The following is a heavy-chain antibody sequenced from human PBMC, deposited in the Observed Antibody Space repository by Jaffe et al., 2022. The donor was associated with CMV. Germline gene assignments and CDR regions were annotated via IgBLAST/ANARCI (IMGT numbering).Heavy chain of an antibody. Sequence: EVQLVESGGGLVQPGGSLRLSCAASGFTFSSYAMHWVRQAPGKGLEYVSAISSNGGSTYYANSVKGRFTISRDNSKNTLYLQMGSLRAEDMAVYYCARKYYYYYMDVWGKGTTVTVSS. CDR2: ISSNGGST. CDR1: GFTFSSYA. CDR3: ARKYYYYYMDV. V-gene: IGHV3-64*01. J-gene: IGHJ6*03.